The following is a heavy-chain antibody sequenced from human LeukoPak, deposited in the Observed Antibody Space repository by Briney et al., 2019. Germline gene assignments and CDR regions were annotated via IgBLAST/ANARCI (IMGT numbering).Heavy chain of an antibody. CDR1: GDSISSYY. CDR2: FSYSGST. V-gene: IGHV4-59*08. D-gene: IGHD3-10*01. CDR3: ARSDYYGSGRGSFDV. J-gene: IGHJ6*02. Sequence: SETLSLTCTVAGDSISSYYWSWIRQPPGKGLEWIGYFSYSGSTNYNPSLKSRVTISVDTSKNQFSLKLSSVTAADTAVYYCARSDYYGSGRGSFDVWGQGTTVTVSS.